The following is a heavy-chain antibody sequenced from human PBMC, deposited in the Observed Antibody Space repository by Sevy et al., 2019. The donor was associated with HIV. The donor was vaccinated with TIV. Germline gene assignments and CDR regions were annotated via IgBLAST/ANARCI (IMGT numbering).Heavy chain of an antibody. J-gene: IGHJ4*02. Sequence: ASVKVSCKASGNTLIGYYFHWVRQAPGQGLEWMGWMNPNTGDTKYAQKFQGRVTMTRDTSVSTAYIQLSSLRSDDTALYYGARGSDLVATIFDFWGQGTLVTVSS. CDR3: ARGSDLVATIFDF. CDR1: GNTLIGYY. V-gene: IGHV1-2*02. D-gene: IGHD5-12*01. CDR2: MNPNTGDT.